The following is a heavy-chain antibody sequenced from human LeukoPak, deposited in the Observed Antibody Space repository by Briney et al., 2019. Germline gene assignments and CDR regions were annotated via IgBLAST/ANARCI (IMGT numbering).Heavy chain of an antibody. J-gene: IGHJ5*02. V-gene: IGHV3-15*01. CDR2: IKNKADGGTT. CDR1: GFTFINAW. D-gene: IGHD3-10*01. Sequence: PGGSLRLSCAASGFTFINAWMSWVRQAPGKGLEWVGRIKNKADGGTTDYAAPVKGRFTISRDDSKNTLYLQMNSLKTEDTAVYYCTTDPHPGGSWGQGTLVTVSS. CDR3: TTDPHPGGS.